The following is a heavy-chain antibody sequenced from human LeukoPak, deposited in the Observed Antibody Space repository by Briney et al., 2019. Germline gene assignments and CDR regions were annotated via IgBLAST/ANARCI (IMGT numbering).Heavy chain of an antibody. CDR3: ARGNYDYVWGSYRYSYYGMDV. CDR1: GDSVSSNSAA. Sequence: SQTLSLTCAISGDSVSSNSAAWNWIRQSPSRGLEWLGRTYYGSKWYNDYAVSVKSRITINPDTSKNQFSLQLNSVTPEDTAVYYCARGNYDYVWGSYRYSYYGMDVWGQGPRSPSP. D-gene: IGHD3-16*02. V-gene: IGHV6-1*01. CDR2: TYYGSKWYN. J-gene: IGHJ6*02.